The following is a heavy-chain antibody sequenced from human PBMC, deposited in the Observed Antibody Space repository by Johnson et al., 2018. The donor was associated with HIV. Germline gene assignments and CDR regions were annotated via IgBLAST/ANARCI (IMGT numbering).Heavy chain of an antibody. CDR1: GFTFSSYG. V-gene: IGHV3-33*01. CDR2: IWYDGLNK. Sequence: VQPVESGGGVVQPGRSLRLSCAASGFTFSSYGLPWVRQAPGKVLERVAVIWYDGLNKYYADSVKGRFIISRDNAKKSLYLQMNSLRAEDTAVYYCARDRRARLPLYAFDIWGQGTMVTVSS. J-gene: IGHJ3*02. D-gene: IGHD6-6*01. CDR3: ARDRRARLPLYAFDI.